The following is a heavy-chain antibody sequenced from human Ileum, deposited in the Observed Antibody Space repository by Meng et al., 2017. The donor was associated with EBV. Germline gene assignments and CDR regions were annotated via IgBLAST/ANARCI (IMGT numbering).Heavy chain of an antibody. CDR1: GYTFLRKA. D-gene: IGHD6-13*01. CDR3: ARDSGYTRSWSGDY. CDR2: ISTNTGNP. J-gene: IGHJ4*02. V-gene: IGHV7-4-1*02. Sequence: QWQLVQSGSELQKPGASVKVSCKASGYTFLRKAINWVRQAPGQGLEWMGWISTNTGNPTYAQGFAGRFVFSLDTSVSTAYLQISGLKAEDTAIYYCARDSGYTRSWSGDYWGQGTLVTVSS.